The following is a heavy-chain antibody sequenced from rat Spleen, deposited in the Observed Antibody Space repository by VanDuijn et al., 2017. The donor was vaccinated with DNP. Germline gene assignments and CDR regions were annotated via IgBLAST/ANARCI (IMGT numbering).Heavy chain of an antibody. D-gene: IGHD1-2*01. CDR2: ISTGGGNT. CDR3: TRHVSTTAGNYGMDA. CDR1: GFTFSHYY. V-gene: IGHV5S11*01. J-gene: IGHJ4*01. Sequence: EVQLVESGGGLVQPGRSMKLSCAASGFTFSHYYMAWVRQAPTKGLEWVASISTGGGNTYYRDSVEGRFIISRDNAKSTLYLQMDSLRSEETATYYCTRHVSTTAGNYGMDAWGQGSSVTVSS.